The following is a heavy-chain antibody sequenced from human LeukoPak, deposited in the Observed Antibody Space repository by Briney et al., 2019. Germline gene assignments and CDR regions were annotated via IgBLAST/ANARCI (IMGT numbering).Heavy chain of an antibody. CDR3: AKDISGSWSIDY. CDR2: IQYDGSNE. V-gene: IGHV3-30*02. D-gene: IGHD6-13*01. J-gene: IGHJ4*02. CDR1: RFTFSSYG. Sequence: GGSLRLSCAASRFTFSSYGMHWVRQAPGKGLEWVAYIQYDGSNEQYADSVKGRFSISRDSSKNILYLQMNSLRAEDSAVYYCAKDISGSWSIDYWGQGTLVTVSS.